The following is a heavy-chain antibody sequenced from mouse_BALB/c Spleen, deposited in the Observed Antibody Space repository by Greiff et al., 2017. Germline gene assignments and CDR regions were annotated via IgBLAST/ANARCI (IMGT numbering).Heavy chain of an antibody. CDR2: IDPANGNT. J-gene: IGHJ1*01. V-gene: IGHV14-3*02. Sequence: EVKLMESGAELVKPGASVKLSCTASGFNIKDTYMHWVKQRPEQGLEWIGRIDPANGNTKYDPKFQGKATITADTSSNTAYLQLSSLTSEDTAVYYCAGGNYEWYFDVWGAGTTVTVSS. CDR3: AGGNYEWYFDV. D-gene: IGHD2-1*01. CDR1: GFNIKDTY.